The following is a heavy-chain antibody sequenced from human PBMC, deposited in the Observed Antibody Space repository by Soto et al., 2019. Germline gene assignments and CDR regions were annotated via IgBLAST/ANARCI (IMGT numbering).Heavy chain of an antibody. D-gene: IGHD3-22*01. Sequence: QVQLVQSGAAVKKPGSSVKVSCKASGGTFSSYTISWVRQAPGQGLEWMGRIIPILGIANYAQKFQGRVTITADKSTSTAYMELSSLRSEDTAVYYCASPYYYDSSGYYLGYWGQGTLVTVSS. CDR3: ASPYYYDSSGYYLGY. CDR1: GGTFSSYT. CDR2: IIPILGIA. J-gene: IGHJ4*02. V-gene: IGHV1-69*02.